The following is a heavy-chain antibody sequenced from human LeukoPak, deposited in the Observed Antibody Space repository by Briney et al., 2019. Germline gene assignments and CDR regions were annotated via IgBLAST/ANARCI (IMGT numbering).Heavy chain of an antibody. CDR1: GGSISSRSYF. V-gene: IGHV4-39*01. CDR3: ARQGYCSGGSCYSKVDYYYYMDV. Sequence: SETLSLTCTVSGGSISSRSYFWGWIRQPPGKGLEWIGIIYNSGSTYYNPSLKNRLTISVDTSKNQFSLKLSFVTAADTAVYYCARQGYCSGGSCYSKVDYYYYMDVWGKGTTVTISS. D-gene: IGHD2-15*01. J-gene: IGHJ6*03. CDR2: IYNSGST.